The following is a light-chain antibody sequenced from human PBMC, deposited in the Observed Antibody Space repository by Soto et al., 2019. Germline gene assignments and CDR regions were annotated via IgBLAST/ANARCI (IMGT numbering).Light chain of an antibody. CDR1: STDVGGYNY. CDR2: DVS. CDR3: CSYACRVTLYV. V-gene: IGLV2-11*01. J-gene: IGLJ1*01. Sequence: QSVLTQPRSVSGSPGQSVTISCTGTSTDVGGYNYVSWYQQHPGKVPKLMLYDVSKRPSGVPDRFSGSKSGNTASLTISGLQAEDEADYSSCSYACRVTLYVFGSGSKVTDL.